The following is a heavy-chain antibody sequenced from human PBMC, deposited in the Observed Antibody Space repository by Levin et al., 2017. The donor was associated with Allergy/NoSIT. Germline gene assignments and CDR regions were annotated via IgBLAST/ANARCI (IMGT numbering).Heavy chain of an antibody. D-gene: IGHD6-19*01. CDR3: CTQFQW. V-gene: IGHV3-15*01. CDR1: GFSLSNAW. CDR2: ISTKTDGAAT. Sequence: PGESLKISCAASGFSLSNAWMNWVRQAPGKGLEWVGRISTKTDGAATDYAAPVKGRFTISRDDSTNTLYLQMNNLKIEDTAVYYCCTQFQWWGQGTLVTVSS. J-gene: IGHJ4*02.